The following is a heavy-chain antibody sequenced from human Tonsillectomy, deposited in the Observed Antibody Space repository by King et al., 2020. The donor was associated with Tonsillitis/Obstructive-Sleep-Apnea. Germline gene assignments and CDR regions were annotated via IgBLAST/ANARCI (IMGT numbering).Heavy chain of an antibody. CDR2: IWYDGSNK. D-gene: IGHD1-26*01. CDR1: GFTFSSYG. J-gene: IGHJ5*02. Sequence: VQLVESGGGVVQPGRSLRLSCAASGFTFSSYGMHWVRQAPGKGLEWVAVIWYDGSNKYYADSVKGRFTISRDNSKNTLYLQMNSLRAEDTAVYYCARESGSYNWFDPWGRGTLVTVSS. CDR3: ARESGSYNWFDP. V-gene: IGHV3-33*01.